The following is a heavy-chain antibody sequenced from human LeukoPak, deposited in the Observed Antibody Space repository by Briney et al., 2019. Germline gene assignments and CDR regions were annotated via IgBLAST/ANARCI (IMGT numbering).Heavy chain of an antibody. Sequence: ASVKVSCKASGYTFTSYYMHWVRQAPGQGLEWMGIINPSGGSTSYAQKLQGRVTMTRDTSTSTVYMELSSLRSEDTAVYYCARDRSGTGYFDLWGRGTLVTVSS. CDR1: GYTFTSYY. V-gene: IGHV1-46*01. D-gene: IGHD1-1*01. J-gene: IGHJ2*01. CDR2: INPSGGST. CDR3: ARDRSGTGYFDL.